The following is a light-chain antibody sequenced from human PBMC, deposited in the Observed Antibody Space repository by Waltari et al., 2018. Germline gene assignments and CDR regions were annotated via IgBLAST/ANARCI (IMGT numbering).Light chain of an antibody. CDR3: PQDYTYPYT. V-gene: IGKV1-6*01. J-gene: IGKJ2*01. CDR2: AAS. CDR1: QGIGND. Sequence: AIQMTQSPSSLSASVGDRVTITCRASQGIGNDLGWYQQKPGKAPKLLIYAASSLQSGVPSRFSGSASGTDFTLTISSLQPEDFATYYCPQDYTYPYTFGQGTKLEIK.